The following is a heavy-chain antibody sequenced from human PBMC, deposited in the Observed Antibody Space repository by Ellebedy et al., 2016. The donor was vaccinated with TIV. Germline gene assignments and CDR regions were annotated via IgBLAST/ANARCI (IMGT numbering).Heavy chain of an antibody. CDR3: ARAVNFDWLLGYFDN. J-gene: IGHJ4*02. D-gene: IGHD3-9*01. V-gene: IGHV3-48*03. Sequence: GRITISRDNAENSLHLQMNSLRVEDTAVYYCARAVNFDWLLGYFDNWGQGTLVSVSS.